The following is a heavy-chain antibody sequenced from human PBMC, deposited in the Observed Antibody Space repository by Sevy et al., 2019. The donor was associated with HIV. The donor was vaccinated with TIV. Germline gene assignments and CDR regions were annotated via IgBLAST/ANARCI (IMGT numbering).Heavy chain of an antibody. CDR3: AKEIYCSPYYLDY. J-gene: IGHJ4*02. Sequence: GGSLRLSCAASGFSFSRYGMSWVRQAPGKGLEWVSAISGSGGSAIGGSDGSTYYADSVKGRFTISRDNSKNTLSLQMNSLRAEDTAVYYCAKEIYCSPYYLDYWGQGTLVTVSS. V-gene: IGHV3-23*01. D-gene: IGHD3-9*01. CDR2: ISGSGGSAIGGSDGST. CDR1: GFSFSRYG.